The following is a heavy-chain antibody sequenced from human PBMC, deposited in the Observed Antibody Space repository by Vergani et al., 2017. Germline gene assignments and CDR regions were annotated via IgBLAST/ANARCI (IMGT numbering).Heavy chain of an antibody. D-gene: IGHD2-21*02. CDR2: ILPLFGTP. J-gene: IGHJ6*03. Sequence: QVQLVQSGAEVKKPGSSVKVSCKSSGGTFSNHVLAWVRQAPGQGLEWMGGILPLFGTPTYAQRFQGRVTITADESTTTAYMELTSLTSEDSAIYYCAGDGGGSVEVPTAIRCYYYYMDVWGGGATVGVSS. CDR1: GGTFSNHV. V-gene: IGHV1-69*01. CDR3: AGDGGGSVEVPTAIRCYYYYMDV.